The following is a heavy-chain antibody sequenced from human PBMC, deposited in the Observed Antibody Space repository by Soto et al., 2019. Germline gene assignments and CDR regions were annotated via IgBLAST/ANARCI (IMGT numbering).Heavy chain of an antibody. V-gene: IGHV3-30-3*01. D-gene: IGHD5-18*01. CDR2: ISYDGSNK. J-gene: IGHJ4*02. Sequence: QVQLVESGGGVVQPGRSLRLSCAASGFTFSSYAMHWVRQAPGKGLEWGAGISYDGSNKYYAESVKGRFTISRDNSKNTLYLQTNSLRAEDTAVYYCARGTLPRGYSYLDYWGQGTLVTVSS. CDR3: ARGTLPRGYSYLDY. CDR1: GFTFSSYA.